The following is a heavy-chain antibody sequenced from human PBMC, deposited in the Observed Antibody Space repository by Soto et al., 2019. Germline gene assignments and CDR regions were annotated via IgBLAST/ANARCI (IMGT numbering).Heavy chain of an antibody. Sequence: ASVKVSCKASGGTFSSYAISWVRQAPGQGLEWMGGIIPIFGTANYAQKFQGRVTITADESTSTAYMELSSLRSEDTAVYYCARDLRRVRDTYYYGMDVWGQGTTVTVSS. CDR2: IIPIFGTA. D-gene: IGHD3-10*01. CDR1: GGTFSSYA. CDR3: ARDLRRVRDTYYYGMDV. V-gene: IGHV1-69*13. J-gene: IGHJ6*02.